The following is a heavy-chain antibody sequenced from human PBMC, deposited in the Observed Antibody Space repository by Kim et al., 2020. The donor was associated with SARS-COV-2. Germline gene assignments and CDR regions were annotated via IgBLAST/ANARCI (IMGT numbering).Heavy chain of an antibody. CDR3: TRAEYILGYWYFDH. CDR1: GFSLSTTGVA. D-gene: IGHD3-16*01. Sequence: SCPTLVKPTQTLTLTCTFSGFSLSTTGVAVGWIRQPPGKALEWLALIYWDDDKRYSPSLRSRLTVTKDTSKNQVVLTMTNMDPVDTATYYCTRAEYILGYWYFDHWGRGTLVTVSS. J-gene: IGHJ2*01. V-gene: IGHV2-5*02. CDR2: IYWDDDK.